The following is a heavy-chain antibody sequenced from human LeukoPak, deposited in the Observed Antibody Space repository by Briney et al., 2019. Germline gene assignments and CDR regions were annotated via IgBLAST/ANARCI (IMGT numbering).Heavy chain of an antibody. CDR1: GASMDSYF. Sequence: SETLSLTCTVSGASMDSYFFHWIRQAPGKGLEWIGNVHYNGNTKYNPSLKSRVTISVDTSKNQFSLKLSSVTAADTAVYYCARQGGGFWYFDLWGRGTLVTVSS. V-gene: IGHV4-59*08. J-gene: IGHJ2*01. D-gene: IGHD6-25*01. CDR3: ARQGGGFWYFDL. CDR2: VHYNGNT.